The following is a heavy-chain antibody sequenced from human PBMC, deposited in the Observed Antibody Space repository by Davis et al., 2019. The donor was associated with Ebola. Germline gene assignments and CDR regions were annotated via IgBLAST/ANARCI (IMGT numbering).Heavy chain of an antibody. D-gene: IGHD3-10*01. CDR2: ISSSSSTI. Sequence: GESLKTPCAASGFTFSRYSMNWVRQAPGKGLEWVSYISSSSSTIYYADSVKGRFTISRDSSKNTVYLQMTSLRPEDTDLYYCARDRGTSYWYFDFWGRGTLVTVSS. CDR3: ARDRGTSYWYFDF. CDR1: GFTFSRYS. V-gene: IGHV3-48*01. J-gene: IGHJ2*01.